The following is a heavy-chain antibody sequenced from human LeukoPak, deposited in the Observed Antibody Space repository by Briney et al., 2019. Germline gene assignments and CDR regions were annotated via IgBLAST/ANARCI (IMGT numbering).Heavy chain of an antibody. Sequence: SETLSLTCAVYGGSFSGYYWSWIRQPPGKGLEWIGEINHSGSTNYNPSLKSRVTISVDTSKNQFSLKLSSVTAADTAVYYCARGLEQLVSLGAFDIWGQGTMVTVSS. J-gene: IGHJ3*02. V-gene: IGHV4-34*01. CDR1: GGSFSGYY. D-gene: IGHD6-13*01. CDR2: INHSGST. CDR3: ARGLEQLVSLGAFDI.